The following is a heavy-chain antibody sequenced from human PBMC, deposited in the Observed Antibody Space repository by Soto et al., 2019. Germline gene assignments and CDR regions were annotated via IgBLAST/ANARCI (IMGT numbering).Heavy chain of an antibody. CDR2: ISYDGSNK. J-gene: IGHJ6*02. CDR1: GFTFSSYG. CDR3: ANSYDFWSDAAVPRYGMDV. V-gene: IGHV3-30*18. D-gene: IGHD3-3*01. Sequence: QVQLVESGGGVVQPGRSLRLSCAASGFTFSSYGMHWVRQAPGKGLEWVAVISYDGSNKYYADSVKGRFTISRDNSKNTLYLQMSSLRAEDTAVYYCANSYDFWSDAAVPRYGMDVWGQGTTVTVSS.